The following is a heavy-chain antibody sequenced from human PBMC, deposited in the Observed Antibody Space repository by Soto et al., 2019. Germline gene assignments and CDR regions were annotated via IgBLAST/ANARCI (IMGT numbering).Heavy chain of an antibody. CDR2: ISSSSSTI. CDR1: GFTFSSYS. D-gene: IGHD6-6*01. Sequence: EVQLVESGGGLVQPGGSLRLSCAASGFTFSSYSMNWVRQAPGKGLEWVSYISSSSSTIYYADSVKGRFTISRDNAKNSLYLQMNSLRVEDTAVYYCAREYSSSSIYYYYMDVWGKGTTVTVSS. J-gene: IGHJ6*03. V-gene: IGHV3-48*01. CDR3: AREYSSSSIYYYYMDV.